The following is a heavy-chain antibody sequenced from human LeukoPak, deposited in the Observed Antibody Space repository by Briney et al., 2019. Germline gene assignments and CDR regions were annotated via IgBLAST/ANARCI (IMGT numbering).Heavy chain of an antibody. D-gene: IGHD2-21*01. V-gene: IGHV3-7*01. CDR3: AREPNIGVVTYFDF. J-gene: IGHJ4*02. Sequence: SGGSLRLSCAASGFTFSSYSMNWVRQAPGKGLEWVANIKQDGSEKYYADSVKGRFTISRDNVKNSLSLQMNSLRAEDTAVYYSAREPNIGVVTYFDFWGQGTLVAVSS. CDR2: IKQDGSEK. CDR1: GFTFSSYS.